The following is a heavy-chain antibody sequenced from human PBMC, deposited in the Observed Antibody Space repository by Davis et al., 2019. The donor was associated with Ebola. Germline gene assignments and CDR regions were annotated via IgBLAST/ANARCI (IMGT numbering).Heavy chain of an antibody. J-gene: IGHJ6*02. CDR1: GGSTSTYY. CDR2: INHSGST. CDR3: ARISITMVRGVIGNYYYYGMDV. Sequence: MPSETLSPTCTAPGGSTSTYYWSWIRQPPGKGLAWTGEINHSGSTNYNPSLKSRVTISVDTSKNQFSLKLSSVTAADTAVYYCARISITMVRGVIGNYYYYGMDVWGQGTTVTVSS. D-gene: IGHD3-10*01. V-gene: IGHV4-34*01.